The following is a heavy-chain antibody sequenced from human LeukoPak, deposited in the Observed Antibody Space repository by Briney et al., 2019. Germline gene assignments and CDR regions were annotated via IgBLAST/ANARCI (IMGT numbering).Heavy chain of an antibody. Sequence: SETLSLTCTVSGVSISSHYWSWIRQPPGKGLEWIGYIYYTGSTNYNPSLKSRVTISVDTSKNQFSLKLSSVTAADTAVYYCARYLAAGYFDLWGRGTLVTVSS. V-gene: IGHV4-59*08. D-gene: IGHD6-25*01. CDR3: ARYLAAGYFDL. J-gene: IGHJ2*01. CDR1: GVSISSHY. CDR2: IYYTGST.